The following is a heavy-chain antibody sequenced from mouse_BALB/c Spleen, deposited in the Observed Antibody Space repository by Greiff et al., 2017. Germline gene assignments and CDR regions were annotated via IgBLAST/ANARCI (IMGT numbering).Heavy chain of an antibody. CDR3: ARNYGSPHYFDY. Sequence: VHVKQSGAELVRPGALVKLSCKASGFNIKDYYMHWVKQRPEQGLEWIGWIDPENGNTIYDPKFQGKASITADTSSNTAYLQLSSLTSEDTAVYYCARNYGSPHYFDYWGQGTTLTVSS. CDR1: GFNIKDYY. V-gene: IGHV14-1*02. D-gene: IGHD1-1*01. J-gene: IGHJ2*01. CDR2: IDPENGNT.